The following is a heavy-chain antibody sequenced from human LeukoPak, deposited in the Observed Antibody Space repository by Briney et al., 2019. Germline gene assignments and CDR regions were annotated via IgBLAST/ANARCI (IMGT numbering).Heavy chain of an antibody. CDR1: GFTFSSYW. Sequence: GGSLRLSCAASGFTFSSYWMKWVRQAPGKGLEWVTNIKEDGSEKYYADSVKGRFTISRDNAKNSLYLQMNSLRVEDTAVYYCTIDSWELRGYWGQGTLVTVSP. CDR3: TIDSWELRGY. D-gene: IGHD3-10*01. V-gene: IGHV3-7*01. CDR2: IKEDGSEK. J-gene: IGHJ4*02.